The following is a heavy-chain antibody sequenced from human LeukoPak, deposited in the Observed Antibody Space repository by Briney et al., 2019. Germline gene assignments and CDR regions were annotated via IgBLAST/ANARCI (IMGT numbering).Heavy chain of an antibody. CDR2: ISGSGGST. J-gene: IGHJ4*02. Sequence: PGGSLRLSCAASGFTFSSYAMSLVRQAPGKGLEWVSAISGSGGSTHYADSVKGRFTISRDNSKNTLYLQMNSLRAEDTAVYYCAKARQPYSSSSGFDYWGQGTLVTVSS. CDR1: GFTFSSYA. CDR3: AKARQPYSSSSGFDY. D-gene: IGHD6-6*01. V-gene: IGHV3-23*01.